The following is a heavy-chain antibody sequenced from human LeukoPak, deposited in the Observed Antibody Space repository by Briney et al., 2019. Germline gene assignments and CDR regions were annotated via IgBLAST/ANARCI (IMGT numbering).Heavy chain of an antibody. CDR3: AKDETRTTREPGGPFDY. J-gene: IGHJ4*02. D-gene: IGHD1-26*01. CDR2: IAYDGKNK. Sequence: PGGSLRLSCAASGFTFSNYGMHWVRQAPGKGLEWVAVIAYDGKNKYCADAVKGRFTISRDNSKNTVNLQMNSLRSEDTAMYFCAKDETRTTREPGGPFDYWGQGILVTVSS. V-gene: IGHV3-30*18. CDR1: GFTFSNYG.